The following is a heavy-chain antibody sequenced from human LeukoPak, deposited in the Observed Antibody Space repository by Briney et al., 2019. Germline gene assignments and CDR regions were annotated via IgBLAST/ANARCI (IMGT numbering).Heavy chain of an antibody. CDR1: GGSISSGSYY. CDR3: ATTWYYDTRGYLFDD. V-gene: IGHV4-61*02. Sequence: PSETLSLTCTVSGGSISSGSYYWSWIRQPAGKGLEWIGRIYTSGSINYNPSLKSRVTISVDTSKNQFSLKLSSVTAADTAVYFCATTWYYDTRGYLFDDWGHGTLVTVSS. CDR2: IYTSGSI. J-gene: IGHJ4*01. D-gene: IGHD3-22*01.